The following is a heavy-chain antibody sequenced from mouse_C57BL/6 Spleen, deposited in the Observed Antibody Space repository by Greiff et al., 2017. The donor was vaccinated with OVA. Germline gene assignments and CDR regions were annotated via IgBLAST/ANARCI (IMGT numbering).Heavy chain of an antibody. Sequence: EVNVVESGGGLVKPGGSLKLSCAASGFTFSDYGMHWVRQAPEKGLEWVAYISSGSSTIYYADTVKGRFTISRDNAKNTLFLQMTSLRSEDTAMYYCARGITTVVATGVDYWGQGTTLTVSS. J-gene: IGHJ2*01. V-gene: IGHV5-17*01. D-gene: IGHD1-1*01. CDR3: ARGITTVVATGVDY. CDR2: ISSGSSTI. CDR1: GFTFSDYG.